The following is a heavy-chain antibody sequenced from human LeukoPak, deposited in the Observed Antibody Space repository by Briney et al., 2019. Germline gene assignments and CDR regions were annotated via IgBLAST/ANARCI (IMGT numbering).Heavy chain of an antibody. D-gene: IGHD5-18*01. CDR1: GGTFSSYA. CDR2: IIPIFGTA. J-gene: IGHJ4*02. CDR3: ARGRDTAIEFDY. V-gene: IGHV1-69*13. Sequence: ASVKVSCKASGGTFSSYAISWVRQAPGQGLEWMGGIIPIFGTANYAQEFQGRVTITADESKSTASMELRSLRSEDTAVYYCARGRDTAIEFDYWGQGTLVTVSS.